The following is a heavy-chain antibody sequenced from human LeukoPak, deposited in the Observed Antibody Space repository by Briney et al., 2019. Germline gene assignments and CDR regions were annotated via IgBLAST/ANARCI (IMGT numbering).Heavy chain of an antibody. J-gene: IGHJ4*02. CDR2: ISHDGNNK. Sequence: GGSLRLSCAASGFTSGTYAMHWVRQAPGKGLEWVAVISHDGNNKYYADSVKGRFTISRDNSKNTVYLQMNSLRAEDAAIYYCTRVANYGGFEFDFWGQGTLVTVSS. CDR1: GFTSGTYA. CDR3: TRVANYGGFEFDF. V-gene: IGHV3-30*01. D-gene: IGHD4-23*01.